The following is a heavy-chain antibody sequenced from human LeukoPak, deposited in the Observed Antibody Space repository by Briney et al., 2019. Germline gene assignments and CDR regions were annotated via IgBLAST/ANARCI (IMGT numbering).Heavy chain of an antibody. CDR1: ACSISSYY. CDR2: TYTSGST. V-gene: IGHV4-4*07. D-gene: IGHD6-6*01. J-gene: IGHJ4*02. Sequence: PSETLSLTCTSMACSISSYYWTLIRHPAGKGLQSMGRTYTSGSTNYNPSLKSRVTISVDKSKNQFSLKLSSVTAADTAVYYCARERLAARRGAYYFDYWGQGTLVTVSS. CDR3: ARERLAARRGAYYFDY.